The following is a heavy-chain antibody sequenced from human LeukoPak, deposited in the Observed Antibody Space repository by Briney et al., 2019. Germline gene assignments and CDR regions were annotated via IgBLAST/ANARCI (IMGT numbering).Heavy chain of an antibody. D-gene: IGHD5-18*01. CDR2: ISAYNGNT. Sequence: ASVKVSCKASGYTFTSYGISWVRQAPGQGLEWMGWISAYNGNTNYAQKLQGRVTMTTDTSTSTVYMELSSLRFEDTAVYYCARAGVGYSNGYYYYMDVWGKGTTVTISS. J-gene: IGHJ6*03. V-gene: IGHV1-18*01. CDR3: ARAGVGYSNGYYYYMDV. CDR1: GYTFTSYG.